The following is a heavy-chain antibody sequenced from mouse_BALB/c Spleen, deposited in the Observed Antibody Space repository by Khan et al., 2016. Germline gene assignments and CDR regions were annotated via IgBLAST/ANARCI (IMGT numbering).Heavy chain of an antibody. J-gene: IGHJ4*01. CDR1: GYTFTSYW. V-gene: IGHV1-7*01. D-gene: IGHD1-1*01. CDR2: INPSTGYT. CDR3: ASYYYGSSYYAMDY. Sequence: QVQLQQPGAELAKPGASVKMSCKASGYTFTSYWMHWVKQRPGQGLEWIGYINPSTGYTEYNQKFKDKATLTADKSSSTAYMQLSSLTSEDSAVYYCASYYYGSSYYAMDYWGQGTSVTVSS.